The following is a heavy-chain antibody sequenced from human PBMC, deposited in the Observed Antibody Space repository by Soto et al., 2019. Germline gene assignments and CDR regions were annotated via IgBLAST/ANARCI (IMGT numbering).Heavy chain of an antibody. J-gene: IGHJ4*02. CDR1: GFTFSDYW. CDR3: ARPLTTGWQSLISAH. D-gene: IGHD1-1*01. CDR2: IKQDGREK. V-gene: IGHV3-7*01. Sequence: EVQLVESGGGLVQPGGSLRLSCAASGFTFSDYWMTWVRQTPGKGLEWVANIKQDGREKYYVDSLKGRCTISRDNAKNSLYLQVNSLRAEDTAVYYCARPLTTGWQSLISAHWGQGTLVTVSS.